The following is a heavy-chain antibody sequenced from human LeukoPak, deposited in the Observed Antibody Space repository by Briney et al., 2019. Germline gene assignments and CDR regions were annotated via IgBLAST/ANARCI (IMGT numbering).Heavy chain of an antibody. D-gene: IGHD6-19*01. J-gene: IGHJ4*02. CDR3: ARGRIAVAGAYY. V-gene: IGHV4-34*01. CDR2: INHSGST. Sequence: SETLSLTCAVYGGSFSGYYWSWIRQPPGKGLEWIGEINHSGSTNYNPSLKSRVTISVDTSKSQFSLKLSSVTAADTAVYYCARGRIAVAGAYYWGQGTLVTVSS. CDR1: GGSFSGYY.